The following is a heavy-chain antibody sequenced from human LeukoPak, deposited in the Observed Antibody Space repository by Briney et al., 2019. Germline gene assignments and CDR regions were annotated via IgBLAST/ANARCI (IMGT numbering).Heavy chain of an antibody. V-gene: IGHV4-61*08. Sequence: SETLSLTCTVSGGSISSGGYYWSWIRQPPGKGLEWIGYIYYSGSTNYNPSLKCRVTISVDTSKNQFSLKLSSVTAADTAVYYCARRSRDSSSWNAFDIWGQGTMVTVSS. CDR3: ARRSRDSSSWNAFDI. CDR2: IYYSGST. J-gene: IGHJ3*02. CDR1: GGSISSGGYY. D-gene: IGHD6-13*01.